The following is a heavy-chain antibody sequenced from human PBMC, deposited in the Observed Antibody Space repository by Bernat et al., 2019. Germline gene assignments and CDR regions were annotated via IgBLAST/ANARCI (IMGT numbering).Heavy chain of an antibody. J-gene: IGHJ4*02. V-gene: IGHV4-39*01. CDR1: GGSISSSSYY. CDR3: ARQPAATATPHFDY. Sequence: QLQLQESGPGLVKPSETLSLTCTVSGGSISSSSYYWGWIRQPPGKGLEWIGSIYYSGSTYYNPSHKGRVTISVDTSKNQFALKLSAVTAADTAVNYCARQPAATATPHFDYWGQGTLVTVTS. CDR2: IYYSGST. D-gene: IGHD6-25*01.